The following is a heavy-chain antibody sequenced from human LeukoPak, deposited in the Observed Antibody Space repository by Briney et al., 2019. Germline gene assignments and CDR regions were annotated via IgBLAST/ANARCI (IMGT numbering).Heavy chain of an antibody. D-gene: IGHD2-2*01. CDR2: IWYDGSEQ. CDR3: AKDWGTTGDRSSYGFLDH. V-gene: IGHV3-33*06. CDR1: GFTFRDTG. J-gene: IGHJ4*02. Sequence: PGGSLRLSCAASGFTFRDTGMHWVRQAPGKGLEWVAIIWYDGSEQYYADSVKGRFTISRDNSKNTVFLQLSSLRADDSAMYYCAKDWGTTGDRSSYGFLDHWGQRTLVTVSS.